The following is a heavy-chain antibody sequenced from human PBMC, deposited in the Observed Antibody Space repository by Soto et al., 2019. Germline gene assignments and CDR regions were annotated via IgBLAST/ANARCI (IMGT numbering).Heavy chain of an antibody. D-gene: IGHD3-22*01. V-gene: IGHV4-31*03. CDR2: TYYSGST. Sequence: SETLSLTCTVSGGSISSGVYYWSWIRQHPGKGLEWIGYTYYSGSTYYNPSLKSRVTISVDTSKNQFSLKLSSVTAADTAVYYCARAPLPSMIVVVTGYAFDIWGQGTMVTV. J-gene: IGHJ3*02. CDR3: ARAPLPSMIVVVTGYAFDI. CDR1: GGSISSGVYY.